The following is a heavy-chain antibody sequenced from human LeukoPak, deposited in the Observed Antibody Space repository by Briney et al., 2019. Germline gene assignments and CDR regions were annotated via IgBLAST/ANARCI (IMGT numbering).Heavy chain of an antibody. V-gene: IGHV4-34*01. Sequence: SETLSLTCAVYGGSFSGYYWSWIRQPPGKGLEWIGEINHSGSTNYNPSLKSRVTISVDTSKNQFSLKLSSVTAADGAVYYCARKAPKVTIFGVVNRKTYMDVWGKGTTVTVSS. CDR2: INHSGST. J-gene: IGHJ6*03. CDR1: GGSFSGYY. CDR3: ARKAPKVTIFGVVNRKTYMDV. D-gene: IGHD3-3*01.